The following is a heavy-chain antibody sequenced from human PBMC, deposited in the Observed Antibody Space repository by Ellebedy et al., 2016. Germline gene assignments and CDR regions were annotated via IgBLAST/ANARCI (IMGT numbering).Heavy chain of an antibody. D-gene: IGHD5-18*01. CDR3: AKGLRSGGYTYAALDY. V-gene: IGHV3-23*01. J-gene: IGHJ4*02. CDR1: GFTFSSYA. Sequence: GGSLRLSCAASGFTFSSYAMSRVRQAPGKGLEWVSAITVSGAYYANSVKGRFTISRDNSKNTLYLQMNSLTAEDTAVYYCAKGLRSGGYTYAALDYWGQGTLVTVSS. CDR2: ITVSGA.